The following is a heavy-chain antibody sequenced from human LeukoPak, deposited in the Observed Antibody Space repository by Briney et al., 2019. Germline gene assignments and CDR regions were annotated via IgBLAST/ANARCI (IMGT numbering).Heavy chain of an antibody. CDR2: INAGNGNT. Sequence: ASVTVSCTASGYTFTSYAMHWVHQAPGQRLEWMGWINAGNGNTKYSQKFQGRVTITRDTSASTAYMELSSLRSEDTAVYYCARVRSSGWYDWFDPWGQGTLVTVSS. V-gene: IGHV1-3*01. D-gene: IGHD6-19*01. CDR3: ARVRSSGWYDWFDP. J-gene: IGHJ5*02. CDR1: GYTFTSYA.